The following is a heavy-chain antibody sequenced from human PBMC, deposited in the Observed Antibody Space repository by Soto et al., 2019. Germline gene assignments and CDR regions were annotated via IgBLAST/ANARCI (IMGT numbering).Heavy chain of an antibody. CDR3: ARDLGFDILTGYPRGIFDY. Sequence: GGSLRLSCAASGFTFSSYGMHWVRQAPGKGLEWAAVIWYDGSNKYYADSVKGRFTISRDNSKNTLYLQMNSLRAEDTAVYYCARDLGFDILTGYPRGIFDYWGQGTLVTVSS. V-gene: IGHV3-33*01. J-gene: IGHJ4*02. CDR1: GFTFSSYG. D-gene: IGHD3-9*01. CDR2: IWYDGSNK.